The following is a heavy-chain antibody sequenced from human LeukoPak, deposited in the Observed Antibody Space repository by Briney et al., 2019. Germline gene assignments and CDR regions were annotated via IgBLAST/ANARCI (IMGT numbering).Heavy chain of an antibody. CDR3: AGDSQQPWLARFDY. CDR2: ISPSGDRT. CDR1: GYTFTGYY. V-gene: IGHV1-46*01. D-gene: IGHD6-19*01. Sequence: GASVKVSCKASGYTFTGYYIHWVRQAPGQGLEWVGIISPSGDRTNYAQKFQGRVTMTRDTSTNTVYMELSSLRSEDTAVYYCAGDSQQPWLARFDYWGQGTLVTVSS. J-gene: IGHJ4*02.